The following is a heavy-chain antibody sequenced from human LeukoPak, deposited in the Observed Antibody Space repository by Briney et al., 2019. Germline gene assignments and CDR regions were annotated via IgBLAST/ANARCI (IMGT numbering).Heavy chain of an antibody. CDR2: ISAYNGNT. CDR3: ARAIAVAGSDFGAFRYYGMDV. V-gene: IGHV1-18*01. Sequence: ASVKVSCKASGYTFTSYGISWVRQAPGQGLEWMGWISAYNGNTNYAQKLQGRVTMTTDTSTSTAYMELRSLRSDDTAVYYCARAIAVAGSDFGAFRYYGMDVRGQGTTVTVSS. J-gene: IGHJ6*02. D-gene: IGHD6-19*01. CDR1: GYTFTSYG.